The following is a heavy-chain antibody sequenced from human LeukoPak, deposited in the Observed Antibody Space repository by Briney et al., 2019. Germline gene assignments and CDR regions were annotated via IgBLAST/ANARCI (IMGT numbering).Heavy chain of an antibody. CDR1: GFTFSSHS. Sequence: GGSLRLSCAASGFTFSSHSMNWVRQAPGKGLEWVSPISSSSSYIYYADSVKGRFTISRDNAKNSLYLQMNSLRAEDTAVYYCASPFYGSGSYSYWGQGTLVTVSS. D-gene: IGHD3-10*01. J-gene: IGHJ4*02. CDR2: ISSSSSYI. V-gene: IGHV3-21*01. CDR3: ASPFYGSGSYSY.